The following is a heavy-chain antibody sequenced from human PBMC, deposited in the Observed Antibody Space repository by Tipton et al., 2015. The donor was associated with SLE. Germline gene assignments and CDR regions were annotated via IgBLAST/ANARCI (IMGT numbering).Heavy chain of an antibody. D-gene: IGHD3-10*01. J-gene: IGHJ3*01. V-gene: IGHV5-51*03. CDR2: IWPDDSDA. Sequence: QLVQSGAEVKKAGESLRISCKGTGYSFSSFWIAWVREMPGKGLELMGIIWPDDSDARYSPSFQGQVTMSADKYIGTAYLQWSSLKASDTAMYYCARAKIRASFDAFDVWGQGTMVTVSS. CDR1: GYSFSSFW. CDR3: ARAKIRASFDAFDV.